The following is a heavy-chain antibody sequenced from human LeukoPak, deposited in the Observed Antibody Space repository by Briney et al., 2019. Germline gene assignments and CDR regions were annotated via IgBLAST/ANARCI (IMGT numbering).Heavy chain of an antibody. Sequence: PGGSLRLSCAASGISFNASGMHWVRQAPGKGLEWVAFIRYDGSNKYYADSVKGRFTISRDNSKNTLYLQMNSLRAEDTAVYYCAKDQGFSIVVVPAAYDYWGQGTLVTVSS. J-gene: IGHJ4*02. V-gene: IGHV3-30*02. CDR3: AKDQGFSIVVVPAAYDY. D-gene: IGHD2-2*01. CDR1: GISFNASG. CDR2: IRYDGSNK.